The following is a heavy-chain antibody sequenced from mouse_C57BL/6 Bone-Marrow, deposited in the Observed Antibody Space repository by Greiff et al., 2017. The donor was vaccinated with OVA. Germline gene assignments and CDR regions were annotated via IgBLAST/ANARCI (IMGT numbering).Heavy chain of an antibody. CDR1: GYSFTGYF. CDR3: ARWGNDHFDY. J-gene: IGHJ2*01. CDR2: INPYNGDT. V-gene: IGHV1-20*01. D-gene: IGHD2-1*01. Sequence: EVQLVESGPELVKPGDSVKISCKASGYSFTGYFMNWVMQSHGKSLEWIGRINPYNGDTFYNQKFKGKATLTVDKSSSTAHMELRSLTSEDSAVYYCARWGNDHFDYWGQGTTLTVSS.